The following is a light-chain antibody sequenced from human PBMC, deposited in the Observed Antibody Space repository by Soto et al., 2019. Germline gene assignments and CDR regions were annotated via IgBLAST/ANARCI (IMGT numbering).Light chain of an antibody. V-gene: IGKV3-20*01. Sequence: EIALTQSPGTLSLSPGERATLSCRASQSVSSSYLAWYQQKPGQAPRLLIYGASSRATGIPDRFSGSGSGAGFTLTISRLEPEDFAVYYCQQYGSSPRYTFGQGTKLEIK. CDR3: QQYGSSPRYT. J-gene: IGKJ2*01. CDR1: QSVSSSY. CDR2: GAS.